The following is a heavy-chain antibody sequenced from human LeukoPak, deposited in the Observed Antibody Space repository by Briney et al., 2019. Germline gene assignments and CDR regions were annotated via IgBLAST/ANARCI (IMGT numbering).Heavy chain of an antibody. J-gene: IGHJ5*02. CDR2: ISSSSSYI. CDR3: ARDPGTTTSHPFDP. Sequence: GGSLRLSCAASGFSFADYAMQWVRQPPGKGLEWVSSISSSSSYIYYADSVKGRFTISRDNAKNSLYLQMNSLRAEDTAVYYCARDPGTTTSHPFDPWGQGTLVTVSS. CDR1: GFSFADYA. D-gene: IGHD4-17*01. V-gene: IGHV3-21*01.